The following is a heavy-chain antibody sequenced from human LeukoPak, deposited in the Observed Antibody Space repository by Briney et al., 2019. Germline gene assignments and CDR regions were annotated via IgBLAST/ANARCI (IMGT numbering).Heavy chain of an antibody. CDR2: IYYSGST. CDR1: GGSISSYY. J-gene: IGHJ5*02. D-gene: IGHD3-22*01. CDR3: ARAPTYYYDSSGLENWFDP. Sequence: SETLSLTCTVSGGSISSYYWSWIRQPPGKGLEWIGYIYYSGSTNYNPSLKSRVTISVDTSKNQFSLKLSSETAADTAVYYCARAPTYYYDSSGLENWFDPWGQGTLVTVSS. V-gene: IGHV4-59*01.